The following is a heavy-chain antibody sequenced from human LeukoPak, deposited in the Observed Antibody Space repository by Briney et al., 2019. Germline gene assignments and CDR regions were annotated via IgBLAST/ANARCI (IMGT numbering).Heavy chain of an antibody. D-gene: IGHD6-19*01. CDR1: GFTFSGYA. CDR3: ARDFGPAVAGPFDY. J-gene: IGHJ4*02. V-gene: IGHV3-23*01. Sequence: GGSLRLSCAASGFTFSGYAMNWVRQAPGKGLEWVSAITGSGGTTYYADSVKGRFTISRDNSKNTLYLQMNSLRAEDTAVYYCARDFGPAVAGPFDYRGQGTLVTVSS. CDR2: ITGSGGTT.